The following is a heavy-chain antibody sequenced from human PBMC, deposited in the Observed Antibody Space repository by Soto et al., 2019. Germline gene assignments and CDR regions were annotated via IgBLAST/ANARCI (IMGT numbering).Heavy chain of an antibody. D-gene: IGHD6-13*01. J-gene: IGHJ5*02. CDR1: GFTFNKYL. Sequence: GGSLRLSCAASGFTFNKYLMYWVRQAPGKGLVWVSRINPDGSLSTHADSVKGRFTISRDNAKNSLYLQMNSLRAEDTAVYYCARHPERIAQIGWFDPWGQGTLVTVSS. V-gene: IGHV3-74*03. CDR2: INPDGSLS. CDR3: ARHPERIAQIGWFDP.